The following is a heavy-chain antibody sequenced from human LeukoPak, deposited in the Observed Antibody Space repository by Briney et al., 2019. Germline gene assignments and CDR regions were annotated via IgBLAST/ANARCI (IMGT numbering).Heavy chain of an antibody. CDR2: IIPIFGTA. J-gene: IGHJ2*01. CDR1: GGTFTSYA. V-gene: IGHV1-69*05. D-gene: IGHD3-16*01. CDR3: ARGNPLGVWYFDL. Sequence: ASVKVSCKASGGTFTSYAISWVRQAPGQGLEWMGGIIPIFGTANYAQKFQGRVTITTDESTSTAYMELSSLRSEDTAVYYCARGNPLGVWYFDLWGRGTLVTVSS.